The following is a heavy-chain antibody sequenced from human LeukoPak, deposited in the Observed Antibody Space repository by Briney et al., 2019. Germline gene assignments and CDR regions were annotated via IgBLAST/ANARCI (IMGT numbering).Heavy chain of an antibody. V-gene: IGHV3-74*03. CDR2: INSDGSST. J-gene: IGHJ4*02. D-gene: IGHD1-1*01. CDR3: ATMGLEPAPYYFDY. CDR1: GFTFSSYW. Sequence: GGSLRLSCAASGFTFSSYWMHWVRQAPGKGLVWVSRINSDGSSTTYADSVKGRFAISRDDAKNTLYLQMNSLRVEDTAVYYGATMGLEPAPYYFDYWGQGTLVTVSS.